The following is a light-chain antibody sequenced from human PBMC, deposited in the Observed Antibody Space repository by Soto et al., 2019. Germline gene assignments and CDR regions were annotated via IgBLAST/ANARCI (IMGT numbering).Light chain of an antibody. CDR2: AAS. V-gene: IGKV1-39*01. J-gene: IGKJ2*01. CDR3: QESYSTPLT. CDR1: QSISTN. Sequence: DIPLTQSPSSLSAAVGDRVTITCRTSQSISTNVNWYQQKPVKAPTVLIYAASSLQSGAPLRFSGTGSGTDCILTISSLQPDDSATYSWQESYSTPLTSGQGTKLEIK.